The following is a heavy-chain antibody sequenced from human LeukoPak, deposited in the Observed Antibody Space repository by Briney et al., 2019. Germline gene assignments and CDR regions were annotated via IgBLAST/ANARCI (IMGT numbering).Heavy chain of an antibody. D-gene: IGHD4-11*01. Sequence: ASVKVSCKASGYTFTGYYMHWVRQAPGQGLEWMGWFNPNSGGTNYAQKFQGRVTMTRNTSISTAYMELSSLRYEDTAVYYCATDYTDYSLDYWGQGTLVTVSS. CDR2: FNPNSGGT. CDR3: ATDYTDYSLDY. V-gene: IGHV1-2*02. J-gene: IGHJ4*02. CDR1: GYTFTGYY.